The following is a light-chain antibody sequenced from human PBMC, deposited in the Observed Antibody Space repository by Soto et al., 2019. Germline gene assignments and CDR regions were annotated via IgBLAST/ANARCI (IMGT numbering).Light chain of an antibody. V-gene: IGKV1-12*01. CDR2: ATS. CDR1: QAISGL. CDR3: QQANSFPLSIT. J-gene: IGKJ5*01. Sequence: DIQMTQSPSSVSASIGDRVTITCRASQAISGLLAWYQQKPGKAPKVLIFATSSLQSGVPSRFSGSGSGTDFTLTISSLQPEDFATYYCQQANSFPLSITFGQGTRLEIK.